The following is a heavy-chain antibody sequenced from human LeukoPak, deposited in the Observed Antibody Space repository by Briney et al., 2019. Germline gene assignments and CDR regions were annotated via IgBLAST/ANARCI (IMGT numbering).Heavy chain of an antibody. Sequence: GGSLRLSCSGSGFTFSNYVMSWVRQAPGKGLEWVSSIITSSTYVYYADSVKGRFTISRDNAKNSVYLQMNSLRAEDTAVYYCVRDRDSSRYYSYYFDYWGQGTLVTVSS. V-gene: IGHV3-21*01. CDR3: VRDRDSSRYYSYYFDY. CDR2: IITSSTYV. D-gene: IGHD3-22*01. CDR1: GFTFSNYV. J-gene: IGHJ4*02.